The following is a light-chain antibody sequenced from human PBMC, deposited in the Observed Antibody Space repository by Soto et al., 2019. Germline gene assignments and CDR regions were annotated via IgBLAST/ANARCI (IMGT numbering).Light chain of an antibody. CDR3: GTWDSGLSAGV. J-gene: IGLJ3*02. CDR2: ENN. CDR1: SSNIGTYY. Sequence: QAVVTQPPSVSAAPGQKVTISCSGSSSNIGTYYVSWYQQLPGTAPKLLIYENNKRPSGIPDRFSGSKSGTSATLGITGLQTGDEADYYCGTWDSGLSAGVFGGGTKVTVL. V-gene: IGLV1-51*02.